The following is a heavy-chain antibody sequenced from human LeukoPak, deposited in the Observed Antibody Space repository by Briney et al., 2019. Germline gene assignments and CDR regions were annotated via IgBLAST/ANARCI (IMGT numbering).Heavy chain of an antibody. CDR1: GYTFTSYY. D-gene: IGHD1-26*01. CDR2: INPSGGST. J-gene: IGHJ6*02. CDR3: ARARGWGHYYYYGMDV. V-gene: IGHV1-46*01. Sequence: ASVKVSFKASGYTFTSYYMHWVRQAPEQGLEWMGIINPSGGSTSYAQKFQGRVTMTRDTSTSTVYMELSSLRSEDTAVYYCARARGWGHYYYYGMDVWGQGTTVTVSS.